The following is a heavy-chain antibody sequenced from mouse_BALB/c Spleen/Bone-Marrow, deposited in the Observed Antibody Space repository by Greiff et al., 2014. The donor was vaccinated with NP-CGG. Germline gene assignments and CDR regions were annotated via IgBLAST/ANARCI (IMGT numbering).Heavy chain of an antibody. CDR3: VRSPGQVNF. Sequence: VQLKESGAELVKPGASVKLSCTASGFNIKDAYMHWVRQRPEQGLEWIGRINPANGNTEYDPKLQGKATITADTSSNTAYLQLSSLTSEDTAGYYRVRSPGQVNFWGQGTLVTVSA. D-gene: IGHD3-3*01. CDR2: INPANGNT. J-gene: IGHJ3*01. V-gene: IGHV14-3*02. CDR1: GFNIKDAY.